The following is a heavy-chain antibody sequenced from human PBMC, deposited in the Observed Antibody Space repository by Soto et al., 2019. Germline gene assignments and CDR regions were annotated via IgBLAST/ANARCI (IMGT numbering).Heavy chain of an antibody. CDR3: AKDQGTGYSLGD. D-gene: IGHD5-18*01. CDR2: ISYDGSNK. J-gene: IGHJ4*02. V-gene: IGHV3-30*18. CDR1: GFTFSSYG. Sequence: QVQLVESGGGVVQPGRSLRLSCAASGFTFSSYGMHWVRQAPGKGLEWVAVISYDGSNKYYADSVKGRFTIARDKSKNTLYLQMNSLRAEDTAVYYWAKDQGTGYSLGDWGQGTLVTVSS.